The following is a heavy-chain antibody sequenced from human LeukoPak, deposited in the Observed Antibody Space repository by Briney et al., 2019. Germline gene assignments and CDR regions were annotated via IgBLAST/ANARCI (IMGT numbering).Heavy chain of an antibody. CDR2: TYYRSDWYK. V-gene: IGHV6-1*01. D-gene: IGHD6-13*01. Sequence: SQTLSLTCAISGDSVSSNSVAWNWIRQSPSRGLEWLGRTYYRSDWYKDYAVFVKRRITINADTSKNQFSLQLISVTPDDTAVYYCARDPGSGSWHYFDYWGQGALITVSS. J-gene: IGHJ4*02. CDR1: GDSVSSNSVA. CDR3: ARDPGSGSWHYFDY.